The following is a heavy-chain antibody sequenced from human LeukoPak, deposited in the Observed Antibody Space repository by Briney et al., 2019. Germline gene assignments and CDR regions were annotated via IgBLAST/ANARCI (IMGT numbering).Heavy chain of an antibody. CDR1: GFTFISYW. CDR3: ARDPGYCSGGSCYFDY. V-gene: IGHV3-7*01. Sequence: GGSLTLSCAASGFTFISYWMSWVRQAPGRELDWVANIKQNGSEKYYVDSVRDGFTISRDNAKNSLYLQMKRLRAEDTAVYYCARDPGYCSGGSCYFDYWGQGTLATVSS. D-gene: IGHD2-15*01. CDR2: IKQNGSEK. J-gene: IGHJ4*02.